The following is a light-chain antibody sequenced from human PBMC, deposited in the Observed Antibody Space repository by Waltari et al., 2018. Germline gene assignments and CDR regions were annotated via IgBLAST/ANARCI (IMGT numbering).Light chain of an antibody. Sequence: NVILTQPHSVSEFPGKTVTITCTASSGRIATHYVLWYQQRPGRGPTTFSYEDTQRPSGVPARVSGYIDSSSNSASLTISGLQPEDEADYYCQSYDDFDWIFGGGTKLTVL. CDR3: QSYDDFDWI. V-gene: IGLV6-57*02. CDR2: EDT. CDR1: SGRIATHY. J-gene: IGLJ3*02.